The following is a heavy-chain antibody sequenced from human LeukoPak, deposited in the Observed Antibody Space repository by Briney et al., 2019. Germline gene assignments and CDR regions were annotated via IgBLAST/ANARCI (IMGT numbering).Heavy chain of an antibody. Sequence: SETLSLTCTVSGGSISSYYWSWIRQPPGKGLEWIGYIYDSGSTKYNPPLKSRVTISVDTSKNQFSLKLSSVTAADTAVYYCARGWIQLEYYYYYYMDVWGKGTTVTVSS. CDR1: GGSISSYY. CDR2: IYDSGST. D-gene: IGHD5-18*01. J-gene: IGHJ6*03. CDR3: ARGWIQLEYYYYYYMDV. V-gene: IGHV4-59*01.